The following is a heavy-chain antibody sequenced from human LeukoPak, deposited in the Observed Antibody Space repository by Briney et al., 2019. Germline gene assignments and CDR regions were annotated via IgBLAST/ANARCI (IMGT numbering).Heavy chain of an antibody. J-gene: IGHJ6*02. CDR1: GYTFTSYG. CDR2: ISAYNGNT. Sequence: ASVKVSCKASGYTFTSYGISWVRQAPGQGLEWMGWISAYNGNTNYAQKLQGRVTMTTDTSTSTAYMELRSLRSDDTAVYYCAREYYCSSTSCTYYYYHGMDVWGQGTTVTVSS. V-gene: IGHV1-18*01. CDR3: AREYYCSSTSCTYYYYHGMDV. D-gene: IGHD2-2*01.